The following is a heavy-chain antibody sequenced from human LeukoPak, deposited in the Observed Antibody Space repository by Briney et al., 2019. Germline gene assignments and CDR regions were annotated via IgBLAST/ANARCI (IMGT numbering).Heavy chain of an antibody. CDR3: AKGITMVPWFDP. D-gene: IGHD3-10*01. CDR1: GYTFTSYA. CDR2: INAGNGNT. V-gene: IGHV1-3*01. J-gene: IGHJ5*02. Sequence: ASVKVSCKASGYTFTSYAMYWVRQAPGQRLEWMGWINAGNGNTKYSQKFQGRVTITRDTSASTAYMELSSLRSEDTAVYYCAKGITMVPWFDPWGQGTLVTVSS.